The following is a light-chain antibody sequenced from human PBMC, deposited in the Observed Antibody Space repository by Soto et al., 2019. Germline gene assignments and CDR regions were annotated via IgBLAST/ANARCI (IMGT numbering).Light chain of an antibody. J-gene: IGKJ5*01. CDR2: AAS. Sequence: IHTTQTPYSLSPAVLDRDTITYRASQSISSYLNWYQQKPRKAPKLLIYAASSLQSGVPSRFSGSGSGTDFTLTISRLQPEDFATYYCQQSYSTPITLGQRTLLEIK. CDR3: QQSYSTPIT. CDR1: QSISSY. V-gene: IGKV1-39*01.